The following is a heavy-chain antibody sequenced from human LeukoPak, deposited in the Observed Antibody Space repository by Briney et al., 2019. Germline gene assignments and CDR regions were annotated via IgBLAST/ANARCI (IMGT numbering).Heavy chain of an antibody. V-gene: IGHV4-59*01. J-gene: IGHJ5*02. CDR2: IYYSGST. CDR3: ARAHLIPYARTGGWFDP. Sequence: SETLSLTCTVSGGSISSYYWSWIRQPPGKGLEWIGYIYYSGSTNYNPSLKSRVTISVDTSKNQFSLKPSSVTAADTAVYYCARAHLIPYARTGGWFDPWGQGTLVTVSS. D-gene: IGHD3/OR15-3a*01. CDR1: GGSISSYY.